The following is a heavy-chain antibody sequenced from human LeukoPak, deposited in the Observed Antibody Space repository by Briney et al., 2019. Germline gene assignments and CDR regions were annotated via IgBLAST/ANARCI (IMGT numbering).Heavy chain of an antibody. V-gene: IGHV4-59*01. CDR2: VYDNDIS. CDR1: GASIRSYF. Sequence: ETLSLTCSVSGASIRSYFWSWIRQSPGKGLERIGYVYDNDISNFNPSLESRVTILVDRSKSQFSLKLRSVTAADTAVYYCARGLVLATDDAFDIWGPGTMVTVSS. D-gene: IGHD5-12*01. J-gene: IGHJ3*02. CDR3: ARGLVLATDDAFDI.